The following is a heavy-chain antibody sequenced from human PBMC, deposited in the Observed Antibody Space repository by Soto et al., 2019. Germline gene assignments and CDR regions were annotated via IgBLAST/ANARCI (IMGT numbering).Heavy chain of an antibody. CDR1: GGTFSSYA. Sequence: QVQLVQSGAEVKKPGSSVKVSCKASGGTFSSYAISWVRQAPGQGLEWMGGIIPIFGTANYAQKFQGRVTITADTSKSKAYMELSSMRSADTAVYYCAGRVREVRSPTRVDPWGQGTLVTVSS. D-gene: IGHD3-10*01. CDR3: AGRVREVRSPTRVDP. J-gene: IGHJ5*02. V-gene: IGHV1-69*14. CDR2: IIPIFGTA.